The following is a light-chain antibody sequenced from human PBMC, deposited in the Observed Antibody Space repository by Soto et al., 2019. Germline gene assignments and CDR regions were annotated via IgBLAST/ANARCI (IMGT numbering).Light chain of an antibody. CDR3: QQLNTFPVT. V-gene: IGKV1-9*01. CDR2: ASS. Sequence: DIQLTQSPSFLSASVGDRVTITCRASQGISSYLAWYQQTPGKAPKLLIYASSTLQSGVPSRFSGSGSGTEFTLTISSLQPEDFATYYCQQLNTFPVTFGQGKRLEIK. CDR1: QGISSY. J-gene: IGKJ5*01.